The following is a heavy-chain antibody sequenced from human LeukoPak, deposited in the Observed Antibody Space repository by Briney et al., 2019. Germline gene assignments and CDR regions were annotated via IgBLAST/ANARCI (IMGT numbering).Heavy chain of an antibody. CDR3: ARYNILTGSDY. CDR1: GYSISSGYY. Sequence: SETLSLTCTASGYSISSGYYWCWIRQPPGKGLEWIGSISHSGSPYYNPSLKSRVTISVHTSKNQFSLKLSSVTAADTAVYYCARYNILTGSDYWGQGILVTVSS. J-gene: IGHJ4*02. CDR2: ISHSGSP. D-gene: IGHD3-9*01. V-gene: IGHV4-38-2*02.